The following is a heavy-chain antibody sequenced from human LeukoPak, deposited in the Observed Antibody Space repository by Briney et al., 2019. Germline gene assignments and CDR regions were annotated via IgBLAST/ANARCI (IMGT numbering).Heavy chain of an antibody. CDR1: GYTFTSYD. V-gene: IGHV1-8*03. D-gene: IGHD3-22*01. J-gene: IGHJ4*02. CDR2: MNPNSGNT. Sequence: GASVKVSCKASGYTFTSYDINWVRQATGRGLEWMGWMNPNSGNTGYAQKFQGRVTITRNTSISTAYMELSRLRSDDTAVYYCAREESPYYYDRSPFWGNYWGQGTLVTVSS. CDR3: AREESPYYYDRSPFWGNY.